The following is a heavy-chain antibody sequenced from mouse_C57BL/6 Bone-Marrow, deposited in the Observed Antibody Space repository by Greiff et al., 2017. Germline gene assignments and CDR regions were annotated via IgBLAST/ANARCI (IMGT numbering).Heavy chain of an antibody. J-gene: IGHJ3*01. CDR3: TTPYYSNPFSY. CDR2: IDPENGDT. V-gene: IGHV14-4*01. CDR1: GFNIKDDY. Sequence: DVKLQESGAELVRPGASVKLSCTASGFNIKDDYMHWVKQRPEQGLEWIGWIDPENGDTEYASKFQGKATITADTSSNTAYLQLSSLTSEDTAVYYCTTPYYSNPFSYWGQGTLVNGSA. D-gene: IGHD2-5*01.